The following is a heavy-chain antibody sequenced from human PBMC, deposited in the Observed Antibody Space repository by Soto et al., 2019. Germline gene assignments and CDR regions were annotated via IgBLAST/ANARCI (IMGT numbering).Heavy chain of an antibody. Sequence: QLQLQESGPGLVKPSETLSLTCIVSGVSISGDSYYWAWIRQPPGKGLEWIGSIYYSGITYYNPSLKSRVTISVDTSKNQFSLKLSSMTAADTAVYYCARLPSPGPGTGGDYWGQGTLVTVSS. J-gene: IGHJ4*02. CDR3: ARLPSPGPGTGGDY. CDR2: IYYSGIT. D-gene: IGHD1-26*01. V-gene: IGHV4-39*01. CDR1: GVSISGDSYY.